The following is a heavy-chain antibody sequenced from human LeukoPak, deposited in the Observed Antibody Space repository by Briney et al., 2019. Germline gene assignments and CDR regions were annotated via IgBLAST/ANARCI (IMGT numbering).Heavy chain of an antibody. D-gene: IGHD3-22*01. CDR2: IYYSGDT. CDR3: ARSRNYYDSSGYYFPYYYYMDV. CDR1: SGSISSSGYY. J-gene: IGHJ6*03. Sequence: PSETLSLTCTVSSGSISSSGYYWGWIRQPPGKGLEWAGSIYYSGDTYYNPSPETRVSMSVDTSKNQFSLKLSSVTAADTAVYYCARSRNYYDSSGYYFPYYYYMDVWGKGTTVTVSS. V-gene: IGHV4-39*01.